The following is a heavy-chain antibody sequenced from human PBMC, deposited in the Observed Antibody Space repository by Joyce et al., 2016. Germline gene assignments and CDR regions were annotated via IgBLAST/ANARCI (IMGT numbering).Heavy chain of an antibody. D-gene: IGHD5-18*01. Sequence: QVQLVESGGGVVQPGKSLRLSCAASGFTFSNYAMHWVRQAPGKGLAWLAVMSDDGKNDYSADSVKGRFTFSRDNSKRTLYLQMNSLRAEDTALYYCARGPPINLWFSPRAFDVWGQGTMVTVSS. CDR2: MSDDGKND. J-gene: IGHJ3*01. V-gene: IGHV3-30*04. CDR3: ARGPPINLWFSPRAFDV. CDR1: GFTFSNYA.